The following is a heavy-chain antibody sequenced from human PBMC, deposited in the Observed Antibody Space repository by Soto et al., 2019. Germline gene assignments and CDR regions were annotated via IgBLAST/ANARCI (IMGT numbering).Heavy chain of an antibody. Sequence: EVQLLESGGGLVQPGGSLRLSCAASGFTFSSYAMSWVRQAPGKGLEWVSAISGSGGSTYYADSVKGRFTISRDNSKNPLDLEMNSRRAEATAVYYCAEDVTWSSGGGPLDSWGQGTLVIVSS. V-gene: IGHV3-23*01. CDR3: AEDVTWSSGGGPLDS. CDR1: GFTFSSYA. CDR2: ISGSGGST. D-gene: IGHD3-16*01. J-gene: IGHJ4*02.